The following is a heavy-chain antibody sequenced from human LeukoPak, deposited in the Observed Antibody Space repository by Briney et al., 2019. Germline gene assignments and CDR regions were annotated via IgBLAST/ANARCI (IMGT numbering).Heavy chain of an antibody. V-gene: IGHV3-30-3*01. J-gene: IGHJ4*02. CDR2: ISYDGSNK. Sequence: PGGSLRLSCAASGFTFSSYAMHWVRQAPGKGLEWVAVISYDGSNKYYADSVKGRFTISRDNSKNTLYLQMNSLRAEDTAVYYCARDRLRYSSGWSPDYWGQGTLVTVSS. CDR1: GFTFSSYA. CDR3: ARDRLRYSSGWSPDY. D-gene: IGHD6-19*01.